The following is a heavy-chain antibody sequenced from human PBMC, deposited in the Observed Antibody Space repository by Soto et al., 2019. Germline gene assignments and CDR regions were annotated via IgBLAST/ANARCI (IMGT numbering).Heavy chain of an antibody. V-gene: IGHV3-7*01. CDR2: IKQDGSEK. D-gene: IGHD4-17*01. Sequence: EGSLRLSCAASGFIFSSYWMSWVRQAPGKGLEWVANIKQDGSEKYYVDSVKGRFTISRDNAKNSLYLQMNSLRAEDTAVYYCARALTTVTKDYWGQGTLVTVSS. CDR3: ARALTTVTKDY. CDR1: GFIFSSYW. J-gene: IGHJ4*02.